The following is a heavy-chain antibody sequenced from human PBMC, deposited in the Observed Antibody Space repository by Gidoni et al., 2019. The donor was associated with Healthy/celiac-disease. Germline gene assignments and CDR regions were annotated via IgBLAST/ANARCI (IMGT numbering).Heavy chain of an antibody. CDR1: GFTFSNAW. J-gene: IGHJ4*02. CDR3: TTLEGARRRDWGY. D-gene: IGHD7-27*01. Sequence: EVQLVESGGGLVKPGGSLRLSCAASGFTFSNAWMNWVRQAPGKGLEWVGRSKSKTDGGTTDYAAPVKGRFTISRDDSKNTLYLQMNSLKTEDTAVYYCTTLEGARRRDWGYWGQGTLVTVSS. CDR2: SKSKTDGGTT. V-gene: IGHV3-15*07.